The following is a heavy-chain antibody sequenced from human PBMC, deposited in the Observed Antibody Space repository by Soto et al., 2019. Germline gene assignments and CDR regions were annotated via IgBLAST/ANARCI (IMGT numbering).Heavy chain of an antibody. D-gene: IGHD6-25*01. V-gene: IGHV4-31*03. J-gene: IGHJ5*02. CDR2: IYYSGST. CDR1: GGSISSGVYY. CDR3: ARGLAAIAASWFDP. Sequence: SETLSLTCTVSGGSISSGVYYWIWIRQHPGKGLEWIGYIYYSGSTYYNPSLKSRVTISVDTSKNQFSLKLSSVTAADTAVYYCARGLAAIAASWFDPWGQGTLVTVSS.